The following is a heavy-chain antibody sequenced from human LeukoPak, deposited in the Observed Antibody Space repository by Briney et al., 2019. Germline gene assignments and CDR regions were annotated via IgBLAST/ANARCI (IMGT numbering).Heavy chain of an antibody. J-gene: IGHJ4*02. D-gene: IGHD3-22*01. V-gene: IGHV3-30*03. CDR3: APDRDYYDSRGHYFDY. Sequence: PGGSLRLSCAASGFTFSRYGMHWVRQAPGKGLEWVTFISYDGSSEYYPDSVKGRFTISRDNSKNTLYLQMDSLRVEDTAVYHCAPDRDYYDSRGHYFDYWGQGSLVTVSS. CDR1: GFTFSRYG. CDR2: ISYDGSSE.